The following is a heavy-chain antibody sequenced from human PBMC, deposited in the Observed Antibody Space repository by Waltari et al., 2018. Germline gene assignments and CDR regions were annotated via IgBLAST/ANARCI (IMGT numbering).Heavy chain of an antibody. D-gene: IGHD2-2*01. V-gene: IGHV1-24*01. CDR3: ATATGYCSSTSCLNWFDP. Sequence: QVQLVQSGAEVKKPGASVKVSCKVSGYTLTELSMHWVRPAPGKGLEWMGGFDPEDGETIYAQKFQGRVTMTEDTSTDTAYMELSSLRSEDTAVYYCATATGYCSSTSCLNWFDPWGQGTLVTVSS. CDR1: GYTLTELS. CDR2: FDPEDGET. J-gene: IGHJ5*02.